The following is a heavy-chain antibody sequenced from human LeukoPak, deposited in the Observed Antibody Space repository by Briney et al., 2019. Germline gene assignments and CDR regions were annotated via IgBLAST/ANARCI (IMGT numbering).Heavy chain of an antibody. J-gene: IGHJ4*02. CDR1: GFTFSSYA. Sequence: GGSLRLSCAASGFTFSSYAMSWVRQAPGKGLEWVSAISGSGGSTYYADSVKGRFTISRDNSKNTLYLQMNSPRAEDTAVYYCAKPPRYYYDSSGYRPNYFDYWGQGTLVTVSS. CDR2: ISGSGGST. D-gene: IGHD3-22*01. CDR3: AKPPRYYYDSSGYRPNYFDY. V-gene: IGHV3-23*01.